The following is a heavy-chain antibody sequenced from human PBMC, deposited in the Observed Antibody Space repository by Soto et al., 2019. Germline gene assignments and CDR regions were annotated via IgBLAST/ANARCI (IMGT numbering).Heavy chain of an antibody. D-gene: IGHD3-10*01. Sequence: GALRLSCAASGFTFSSYAMTWVRQAPGKGLEWVSTISGSGSSTYYADSVKGRFTISRDNAQNTLYLQMNSLRAEDTAVYYCAKLWFGESHVHFDYWGQGTLVTVSS. CDR2: ISGSGSST. CDR1: GFTFSSYA. CDR3: AKLWFGESHVHFDY. V-gene: IGHV3-23*01. J-gene: IGHJ4*02.